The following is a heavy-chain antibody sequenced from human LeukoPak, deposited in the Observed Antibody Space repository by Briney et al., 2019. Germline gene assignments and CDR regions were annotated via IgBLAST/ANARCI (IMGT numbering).Heavy chain of an antibody. CDR1: GFPFSTYW. CDR3: ARDGGLLPDN. V-gene: IGHV3-74*01. CDR2: ISPDGSSR. J-gene: IGHJ4*02. D-gene: IGHD2-21*02. Sequence: GGSLILSCAASGFPFSTYWMHWVRQPPGKGLMWVSRISPDGSSRSYADSVKGRFIISRDNAKNTLSLQMNSLTAADTAVYYCARDGGLLPDNWGKGTLVTVSS.